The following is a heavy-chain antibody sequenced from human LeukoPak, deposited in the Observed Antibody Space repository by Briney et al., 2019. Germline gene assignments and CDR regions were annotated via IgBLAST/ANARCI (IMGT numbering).Heavy chain of an antibody. D-gene: IGHD5-18*01. CDR3: ARVSIQLWTLPDY. CDR1: GFTFSSYS. J-gene: IGHJ4*02. Sequence: GGSLRLSCAASGFTFSSYSMHWVRHAPGKGLEWVSSISSSSSYIYYADSVKGRFTISRDNAKNSLYLQMNSLRAEDTAVYYCARVSIQLWTLPDYWGQGTLVTVSS. V-gene: IGHV3-21*01. CDR2: ISSSSSYI.